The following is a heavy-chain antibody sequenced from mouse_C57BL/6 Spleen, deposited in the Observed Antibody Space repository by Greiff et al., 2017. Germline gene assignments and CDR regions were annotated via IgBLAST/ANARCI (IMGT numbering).Heavy chain of an antibody. D-gene: IGHD2-4*01. Sequence: VQLQQSGAELVRPGSSVKLSCKASGYTFTSYWMDWVKQRPGQGLEWIGNIYPSDSDTHYNQKFKDKATLTVDKSSNTAYIQLSSRTSDDSAVEYCASDDYDGYFDYWGQGTTVTVAS. V-gene: IGHV1-61*01. CDR1: GYTFTSYW. J-gene: IGHJ2*01. CDR3: ASDDYDGYFDY. CDR2: IYPSDSDT.